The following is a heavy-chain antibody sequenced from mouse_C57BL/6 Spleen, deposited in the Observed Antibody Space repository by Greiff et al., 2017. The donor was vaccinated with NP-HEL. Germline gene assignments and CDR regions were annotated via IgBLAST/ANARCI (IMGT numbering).Heavy chain of an antibody. D-gene: IGHD2-1*01. CDR3: ASGNYSYAMDY. CDR2: IYPRSGNT. Sequence: QVHVKQSGAELARPGASVKLSCKASGYTFTSYGISWVKQRTGQGLEWIGEIYPRSGNTYYNEKFKGKATLTADKSSSTAYMELRSLTSEDSAVYFCASGNYSYAMDYWGQGTSVTVSS. CDR1: GYTFTSYG. V-gene: IGHV1-81*01. J-gene: IGHJ4*01.